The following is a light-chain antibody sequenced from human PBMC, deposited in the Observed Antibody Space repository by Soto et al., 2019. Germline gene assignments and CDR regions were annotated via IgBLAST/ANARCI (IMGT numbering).Light chain of an antibody. CDR1: SSDVGSYNL. J-gene: IGLJ3*02. Sequence: QSALTQPASVSGSPGQSITISCTGTSSDVGSYNLVSWYQQHPGKAPKLMIYEVSKRPSGVSNRFSGSKSGKSASLTISGLQADDEADYYCWSYAGGSPHWVFGGGTKVTV. CDR2: EVS. CDR3: WSYAGGSPHWV. V-gene: IGLV2-23*02.